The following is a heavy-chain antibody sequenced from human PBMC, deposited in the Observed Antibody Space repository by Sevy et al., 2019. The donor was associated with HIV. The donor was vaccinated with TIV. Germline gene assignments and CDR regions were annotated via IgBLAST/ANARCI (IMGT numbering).Heavy chain of an antibody. CDR2: VRNDGSNK. CDR3: ARGRKTTEEWLEELDYYYGLDV. J-gene: IGHJ6*02. CDR1: GFNFSTFG. V-gene: IGHV3-30*02. Sequence: GGSLRLSCAASGFNFSTFGMYWVRQAPGKGLEWVAYVRNDGSNKYYAYSVRDRFTISRDSPKNTLYLQMNSLRDEDTAIYYCARGRKTTEEWLEELDYYYGLDVWGQGTTVTVSS. D-gene: IGHD2-8*01.